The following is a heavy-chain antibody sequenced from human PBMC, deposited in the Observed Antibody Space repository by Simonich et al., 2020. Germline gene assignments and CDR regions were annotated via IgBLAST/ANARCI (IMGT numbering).Heavy chain of an antibody. V-gene: IGHV4-34*01. J-gene: IGHJ4*02. CDR2: INHSGRT. CDR3: ARGLIGGSYYY. CDR1: GGSFSGYY. D-gene: IGHD1-26*01. Sequence: QVQLQQWGAGLLKPSETLSLTCAVYGGSFSGYYWSWIRQPPGKGLEWIGEINHSGRTNDNPPLKSRFTISVDTSKNQFSLKLSSVTAADTAVYYCARGLIGGSYYYWGQGTLVTVSS.